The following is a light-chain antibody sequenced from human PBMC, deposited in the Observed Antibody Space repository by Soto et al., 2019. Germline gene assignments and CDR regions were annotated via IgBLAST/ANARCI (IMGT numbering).Light chain of an antibody. CDR2: DVS. J-gene: IGLJ2*01. Sequence: QSVLPQPASASGSPGQSVTISCNGSSSDVGGYNYVSWYQRYPGKAPKLMIYDVSKRPSGVPDRFSGSKSGNTASLTVSGLQAEDEADYYCSSYAGTNNALFGGGTKVTVL. CDR1: SSDVGGYNY. CDR3: SSYAGTNNAL. V-gene: IGLV2-8*01.